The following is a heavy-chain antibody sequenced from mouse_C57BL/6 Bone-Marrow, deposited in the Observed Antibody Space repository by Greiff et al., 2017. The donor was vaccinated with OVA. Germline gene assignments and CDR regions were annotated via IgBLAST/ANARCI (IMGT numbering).Heavy chain of an antibody. J-gene: IGHJ2*01. V-gene: IGHV1-82*01. D-gene: IGHD4-1*01. CDR2: IYPGDGDT. Sequence: VQLQESGPELVKPGASVKISCKASGYAFSSSWMNWVQQRPGKGLEWIGRIYPGDGDTNYNGKFKGKATLTAAKSSSTAYMQLSSLTSEDAAVYFCARLWEDYWGQGTTLTVSS. CDR1: GYAFSSSW. CDR3: ARLWEDY.